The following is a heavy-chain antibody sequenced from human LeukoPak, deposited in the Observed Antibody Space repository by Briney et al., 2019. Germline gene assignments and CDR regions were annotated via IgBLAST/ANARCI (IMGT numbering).Heavy chain of an antibody. D-gene: IGHD6-6*01. CDR3: AKDSALGLVAAY. J-gene: IGHJ4*02. CDR1: GFTLSSNW. Sequence: GGSLRLSCAGSGFTLSSNWRHWVRQAPGKGLVWVSRFFSDGSRTNYVDSAKGRFTISSDNAKNPLFLQMNSLGAEDSAVYYCAKDSALGLVAAYWGQGTLVTVSS. V-gene: IGHV3-74*01. CDR2: FFSDGSRT.